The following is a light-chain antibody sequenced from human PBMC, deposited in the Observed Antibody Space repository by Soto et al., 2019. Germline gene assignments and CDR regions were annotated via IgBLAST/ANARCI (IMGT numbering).Light chain of an antibody. CDR2: DIN. J-gene: IGLJ1*01. V-gene: IGLV2-14*01. CDR1: SSDVGNYIF. CDR3: VSYTTSASYV. Sequence: QSVLTQPASVSGSPGQSITISCTGTSSDVGNYIFVSWYRQHPGKAPKLMIYDINNRPSGVSNRFSGSKSGNTASLPISGLQAEDEADYYCVSYTTSASYVFGTGTTVTVL.